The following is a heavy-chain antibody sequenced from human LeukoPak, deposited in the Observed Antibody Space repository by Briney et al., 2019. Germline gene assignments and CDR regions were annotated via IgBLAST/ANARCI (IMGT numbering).Heavy chain of an antibody. J-gene: IGHJ4*02. CDR1: GFTFDDYA. CDR2: ISWNSGSI. D-gene: IGHD3-22*01. Sequence: GGSLRLSCAASGFTFDDYAMHWVRQAPGKGLEWVSGISWNSGSIGYADSVKGRFTISRDNAKNSLYLQMNSLRAEDTALYYCARTYYYDSSGYHDYWGQGTLVTVSS. CDR3: ARTYYYDSSGYHDY. V-gene: IGHV3-9*01.